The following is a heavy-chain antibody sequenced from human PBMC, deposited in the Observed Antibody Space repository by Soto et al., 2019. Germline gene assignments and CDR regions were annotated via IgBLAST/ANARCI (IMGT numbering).Heavy chain of an antibody. CDR3: ARDPPSMVRGVTPKYFDY. J-gene: IGHJ4*02. CDR2: VSAGGDNT. D-gene: IGHD3-10*01. Sequence: GGSLRLSCTASGFTFANYAMHWVRQAPGKGLEWVSRVSAGGDNTDYADAVKGRFTISRDNSKNTLFLQMTSLRAEDTALYYCARDPPSMVRGVTPKYFDYWGQGTLVTVSS. V-gene: IGHV3-23*01. CDR1: GFTFANYA.